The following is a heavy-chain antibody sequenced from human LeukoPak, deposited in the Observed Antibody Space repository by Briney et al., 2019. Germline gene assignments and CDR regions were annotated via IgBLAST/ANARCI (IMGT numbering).Heavy chain of an antibody. CDR3: ARAGYFYYYFDY. J-gene: IGHJ4*02. CDR2: ISYDGSNK. Sequence: SGRSLRLSCAASGFTFSSYAMHWVRQAPGKGLEWVAVISYDGSNKYYADSVKGRFTISRDNSKNTLYLQMNSLRAEDTAVYYCARAGYFYYYFDYWGQGTLVTVSS. V-gene: IGHV3-30*04. CDR1: GFTFSSYA. D-gene: IGHD3-9*01.